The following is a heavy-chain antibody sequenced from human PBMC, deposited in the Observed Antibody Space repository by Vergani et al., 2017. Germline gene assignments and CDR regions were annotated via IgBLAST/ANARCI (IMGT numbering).Heavy chain of an antibody. Sequence: QVQLQESGPGLVKSSETLSLTCSVSFDSIRNLYCNWIRQPPGKGLEWIGSIHYSENTNYNPSLKTRVTISVDTSKNQFSLTLTSVTAAYTAVYYCASDTHSGQRAERWGQGILVTVTS. V-gene: IGHV4-59*11. CDR1: FDSIRNLY. CDR2: IHYSENT. J-gene: IGHJ4*02. D-gene: IGHD1-1*01. CDR3: ASDTHSGQRAER.